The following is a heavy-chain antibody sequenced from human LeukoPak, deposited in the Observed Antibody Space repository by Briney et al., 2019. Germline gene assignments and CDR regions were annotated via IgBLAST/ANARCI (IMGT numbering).Heavy chain of an antibody. CDR1: GGSISSYY. J-gene: IGHJ4*02. Sequence: PSETLSLTCTVSGGSISSYYWSWIRQPPGKGLEWIGYIYYSGSTNYNPSLKSRVTISVDMSKNQFSLKLSSVTAADTAVYYCAISYYDILTGYSSAFDYWGQGTLVTVSS. D-gene: IGHD3-9*01. CDR2: IYYSGST. V-gene: IGHV4-59*01. CDR3: AISYYDILTGYSSAFDY.